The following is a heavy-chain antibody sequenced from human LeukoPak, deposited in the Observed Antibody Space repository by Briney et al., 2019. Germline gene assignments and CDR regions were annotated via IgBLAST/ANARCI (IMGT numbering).Heavy chain of an antibody. J-gene: IGHJ4*02. Sequence: ASVKVSCKASGYTFTGYYMHWVRQAPGQGLEWMRWINPNSGGTNYAQKFQGWVTMTRDTSISTAYMELSRLRSDDTAVYYCARVGSRLERSPSLGYWGQGTLVTVSS. V-gene: IGHV1-2*04. CDR2: INPNSGGT. D-gene: IGHD1-1*01. CDR1: GYTFTGYY. CDR3: ARVGSRLERSPSLGY.